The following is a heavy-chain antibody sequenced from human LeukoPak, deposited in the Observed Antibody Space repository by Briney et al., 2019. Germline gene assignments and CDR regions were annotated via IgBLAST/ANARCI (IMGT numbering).Heavy chain of an antibody. J-gene: IGHJ5*02. CDR1: GGSVSSNNYY. D-gene: IGHD3-10*01. V-gene: IGHV4-39*01. Sequence: SETLSLTCTVSGGSVSSNNYYWGWIRQPPGKGLEWIGSIHYSGSTYYNPSLKSRVTISVDTSKNQFSLKLSSVTAADTAVYYCARRSDGELLPNWFDPWGQGILVTVSS. CDR3: ARRSDGELLPNWFDP. CDR2: IHYSGST.